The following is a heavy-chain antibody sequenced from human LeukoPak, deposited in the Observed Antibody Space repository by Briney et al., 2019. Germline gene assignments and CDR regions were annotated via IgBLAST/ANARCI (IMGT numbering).Heavy chain of an antibody. CDR1: GFTLSSYG. J-gene: IGHJ4*02. D-gene: IGHD6-19*01. V-gene: IGHV3-33*01. Sequence: PGGSQTLSCAPSGFTLSSYGIHWAPGATGGGLECVAVMCYDGSKKYYAASVKGRFTISRDNSQNTLYLQMNSLRAEDTAVYYCARGPIAVSLLFDYWGQGTLVTVSS. CDR2: MCYDGSKK. CDR3: ARGPIAVSLLFDY.